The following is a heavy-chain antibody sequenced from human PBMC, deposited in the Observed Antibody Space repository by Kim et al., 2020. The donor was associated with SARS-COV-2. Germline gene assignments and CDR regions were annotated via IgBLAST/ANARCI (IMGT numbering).Heavy chain of an antibody. CDR2: ISSSSSYT. D-gene: IGHD6-19*01. CDR1: GFTFSDYY. J-gene: IGHJ5*02. CDR3: ARVDSSGWYGGENWFDP. Sequence: GGSLRLSCAASGFTFSDYYMSWIRQAPGKGLEWVSYISSSSSYTNYADSVKGRFTISRDNAKNSLYLQMNSLRAEDTAVYYCARVDSSGWYGGENWFDPWGQGTLVTVSS. V-gene: IGHV3-11*06.